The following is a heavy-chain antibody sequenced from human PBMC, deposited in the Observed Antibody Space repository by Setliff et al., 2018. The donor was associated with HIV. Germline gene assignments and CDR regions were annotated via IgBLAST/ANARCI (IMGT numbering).Heavy chain of an antibody. CDR1: GFTFSSYS. CDR2: INGNGDSI. Sequence: PGGSLRLSCAASGFTFSSYSMSWVRQAPGKGLEWVSGINGNGDSIHYADSVKGRFTMSRDNSKNTLYLQMNSLRVEDTAVYYCARENSGTYLGGVFDYWGQGTLVTVSS. CDR3: ARENSGTYLGGVFDY. V-gene: IGHV3-23*01. D-gene: IGHD1-26*01. J-gene: IGHJ4*02.